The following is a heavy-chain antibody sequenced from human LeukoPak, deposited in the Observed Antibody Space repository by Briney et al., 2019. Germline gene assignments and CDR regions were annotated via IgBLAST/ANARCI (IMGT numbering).Heavy chain of an antibody. CDR2: LYYSGST. V-gene: IGHV4-59*01. CDR1: SASISIYS. CDR3: AKGEGNVGGGRLALGTYYYFYMDV. J-gene: IGHJ6*03. D-gene: IGHD2-15*01. Sequence: PSETLSLTCTVSSASISIYSWGWIRQPPGRGLEWIGSLYYSGSTSYNPSLKSRVTMSVDTSKNQFSLSLPSVTAADTAVYYCAKGEGNVGGGRLALGTYYYFYMDVWGKGTTVTVSS.